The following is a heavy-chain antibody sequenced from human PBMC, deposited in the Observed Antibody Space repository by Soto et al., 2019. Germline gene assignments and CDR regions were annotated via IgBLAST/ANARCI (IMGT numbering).Heavy chain of an antibody. V-gene: IGHV3-21*01. CDR2: ISSSSSYI. Sequence: PGGSLRLSWAASGFTFSSYSMSWVRQAPGKGLEWVSSISSSSSYIYYADSVKGRFTISRDNAKNSLYLQMNSLRAEDTAVYYCARDREYCSSTSCYRFGPPPTPFDYWGQGTLVTVSS. D-gene: IGHD2-2*01. CDR3: ARDREYCSSTSCYRFGPPPTPFDY. J-gene: IGHJ4*02. CDR1: GFTFSSYS.